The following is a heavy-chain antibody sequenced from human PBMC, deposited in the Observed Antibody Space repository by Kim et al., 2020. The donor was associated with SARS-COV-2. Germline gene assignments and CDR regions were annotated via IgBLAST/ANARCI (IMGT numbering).Heavy chain of an antibody. CDR1: GFTFSSYS. V-gene: IGHV3-48*02. CDR2: ISSSSSTI. Sequence: GGSLRLSCAASGFTFSSYSMNWVRQAPGKGLEWVSYISSSSSTIYYADSVKGRFTISRDNAKNSLYLQMNSLRDEDTAVYYCARDHPYDYVWGSYRWGVFDYWGQGTLVTVSS. D-gene: IGHD3-16*02. J-gene: IGHJ4*02. CDR3: ARDHPYDYVWGSYRWGVFDY.